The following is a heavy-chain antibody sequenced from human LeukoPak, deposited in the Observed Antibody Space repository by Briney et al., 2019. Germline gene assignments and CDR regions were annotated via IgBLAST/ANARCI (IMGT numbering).Heavy chain of an antibody. Sequence: ASVKVSCKASGYTFTSYYMHWVRQAPGQGLEWRGIINPSGGSTSYAQKFQGRVTMTRDTSTSTVYMELSSLRSEDTAVYYCARAPITMMEGWWGFDPWGQGTLVTVSS. CDR1: GYTFTSYY. D-gene: IGHD3-22*01. CDR2: INPSGGST. V-gene: IGHV1-46*01. J-gene: IGHJ5*02. CDR3: ARAPITMMEGWWGFDP.